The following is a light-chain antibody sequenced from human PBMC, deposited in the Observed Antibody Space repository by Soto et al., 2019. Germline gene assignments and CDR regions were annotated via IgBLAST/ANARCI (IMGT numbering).Light chain of an antibody. V-gene: IGKV3-20*01. CDR2: AAS. J-gene: IGKJ1*01. Sequence: EIVLTQSPGILSLSPGERATLSCRASQSGFGTYLAWFQQKPGQAPRLLIYAASNRATGIPDRFSGCGSGTDFTLTISRLEPEDFAVYYCHQYGNSPWTLGQGTKVEIK. CDR1: QSGFGTY. CDR3: HQYGNSPWT.